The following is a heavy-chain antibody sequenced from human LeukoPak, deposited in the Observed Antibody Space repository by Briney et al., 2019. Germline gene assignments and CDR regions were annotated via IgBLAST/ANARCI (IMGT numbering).Heavy chain of an antibody. CDR1: GYTFTSYG. Sequence: GASVKVSCKASGYTFTSYGISWVRQAPGQGLEWMGWISAYNGNTNYAQKLRGRVTMTTDTSTSTAYMELRSLRSDDTAVYYCARDIAYDILTGYSDFDYWGQGTLVTVSS. CDR3: ARDIAYDILTGYSDFDY. V-gene: IGHV1-18*04. D-gene: IGHD3-9*01. J-gene: IGHJ4*02. CDR2: ISAYNGNT.